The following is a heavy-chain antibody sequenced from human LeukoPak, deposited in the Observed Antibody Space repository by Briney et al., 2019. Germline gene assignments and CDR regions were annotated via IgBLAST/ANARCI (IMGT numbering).Heavy chain of an antibody. CDR1: GGSISSGGYY. D-gene: IGHD6-19*01. J-gene: IGHJ4*02. V-gene: IGHV4-39*07. Sequence: PSETLSLTCTVSGGSISSGGYYWSWIRQPPGKGLEWIGEINHSGSTNYNPSLKSRVTISVDTSKNQFSLKLSSVTAADTAVYYCARAGYSSGWAFDYWGQGTLVTVSS. CDR2: INHSGST. CDR3: ARAGYSSGWAFDY.